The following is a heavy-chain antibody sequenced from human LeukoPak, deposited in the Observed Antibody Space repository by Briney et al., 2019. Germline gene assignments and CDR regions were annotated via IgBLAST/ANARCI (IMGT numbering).Heavy chain of an antibody. CDR3: ARGVYDSSGYFVY. CDR2: IKQDGSHK. D-gene: IGHD3-22*01. J-gene: IGHJ4*02. V-gene: IGHV3-7*03. CDR1: GFTFSTYW. Sequence: PGGSLRLSCAASGFTFSTYWMYWVRQAPGKGLEWVANIKQDGSHKYYVDSVKGRFTISRDNAKNSLYLQMTSLRVEDTAVYYCARGVYDSSGYFVYWGQGTLVTVSS.